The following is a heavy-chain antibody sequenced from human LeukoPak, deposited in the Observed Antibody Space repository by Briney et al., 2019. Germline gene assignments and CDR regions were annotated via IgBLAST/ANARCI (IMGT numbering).Heavy chain of an antibody. J-gene: IGHJ4*02. CDR3: ARDDTTYPFDY. V-gene: IGHV1-46*01. D-gene: IGHD1-1*01. Sequence: GASVKVSCKASGYTFTSYYMHWVRQAPGQGLEWMGIINPSGGRTSYAQKFQGRVTMTRDTSTSTVYMELSSLRSEDTAVYYCARDDTTYPFDYWGQGTLVTVSS. CDR2: INPSGGRT. CDR1: GYTFTSYY.